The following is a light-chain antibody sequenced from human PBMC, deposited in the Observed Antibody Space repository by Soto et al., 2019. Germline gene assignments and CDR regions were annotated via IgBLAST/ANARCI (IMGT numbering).Light chain of an antibody. V-gene: IGKV3-20*01. CDR1: QSVSSSY. Sequence: EIVLTQSPRTLSLSPGERATLSCRASQSVSSSYLAWYQQKPGQAPRLLIYGASSRATGIPDRFSGSGSGTDFTLPIGRLEPEDFAVHYCQQYGSSPITFVHGTRPE. J-gene: IGKJ5*01. CDR3: QQYGSSPIT. CDR2: GAS.